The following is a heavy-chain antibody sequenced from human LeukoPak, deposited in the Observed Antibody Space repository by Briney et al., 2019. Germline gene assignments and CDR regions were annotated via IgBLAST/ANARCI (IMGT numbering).Heavy chain of an antibody. J-gene: IGHJ3*01. Sequence: GGSLRLSCIASGFNSTDCSINWFRQAPGKGLESIVFIRSKAFGGTTELATSVQGRFAISRDDSKRTAYLEITSLKTEDTAVYYCSRDPRCYDSLNGYPFDLWGQGTLVTVSS. CDR2: IRSKAFGGTT. V-gene: IGHV3-49*03. D-gene: IGHD3-3*01. CDR1: GFNSTDCS. CDR3: SRDPRCYDSLNGYPFDL.